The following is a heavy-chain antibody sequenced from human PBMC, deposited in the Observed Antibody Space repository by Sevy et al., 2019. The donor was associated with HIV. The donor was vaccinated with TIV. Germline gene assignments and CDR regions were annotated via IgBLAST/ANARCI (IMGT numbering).Heavy chain of an antibody. CDR2: MSAYNGNT. CDR1: GYTCTSYG. V-gene: IGHV1-18*01. J-gene: IGHJ5*02. D-gene: IGHD3-22*01. Sequence: ASVKVSCKASGYTCTSYGISWVRQAPGQGLEWMGWMSAYNGNTNYAQKLQGRVTMTTDTSTSTAYMELRSLRSDDTAVYYCARDRHEGGSSGYTNWFDPWGQGTLVTVSS. CDR3: ARDRHEGGSSGYTNWFDP.